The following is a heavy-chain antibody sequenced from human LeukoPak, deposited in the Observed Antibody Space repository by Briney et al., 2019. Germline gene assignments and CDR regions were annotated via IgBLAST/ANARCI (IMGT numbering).Heavy chain of an antibody. Sequence: GGSLRLSCAASGFTFGSYSMTWVRQAPGQGLQWVSIVSGDSVSTFYADSLKGRFTIFRDNSKNTLYLQMNSLRAEDTAVYYCARGDIAVTRHLEYWGQGTLVTVSS. CDR3: ARGDIAVTRHLEY. J-gene: IGHJ4*02. CDR1: GFTFGSYS. V-gene: IGHV3-23*01. CDR2: VSGDSVST. D-gene: IGHD5-12*01.